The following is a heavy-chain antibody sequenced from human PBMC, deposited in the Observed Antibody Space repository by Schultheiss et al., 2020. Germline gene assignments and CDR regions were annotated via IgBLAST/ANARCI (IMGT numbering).Heavy chain of an antibody. V-gene: IGHV4-59*01. CDR3: AREGADYYDSSGYLDY. Sequence: SETLSLTCTVSGGSISSYYWSWIRQPPGKGLEWIGYIYYSGSTNYNPSLKSRVTISVDTSKNQFSLKLSSVTAADTAVYYCAREGADYYDSSGYLDYWGQGTLVTVSS. CDR1: GGSISSYY. CDR2: IYYSGST. D-gene: IGHD3-22*01. J-gene: IGHJ4*02.